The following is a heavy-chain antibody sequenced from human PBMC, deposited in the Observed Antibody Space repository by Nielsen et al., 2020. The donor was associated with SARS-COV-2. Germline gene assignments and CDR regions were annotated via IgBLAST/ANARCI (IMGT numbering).Heavy chain of an antibody. D-gene: IGHD5-12*01. CDR1: GGTFSSYA. CDR3: AREGYRSAYDSDYYYYMDV. V-gene: IGHV1-69*04. CDR2: IIPILGIA. Sequence: SVKVSCKASGGTFSSYAISWVRQAPGQGLEWMGRIIPILGIANYAQKIQGRVTITADKSTSTAYMELSSLRSEDTAVYYCAREGYRSAYDSDYYYYMDVWGKGTTVTVSS. J-gene: IGHJ6*03.